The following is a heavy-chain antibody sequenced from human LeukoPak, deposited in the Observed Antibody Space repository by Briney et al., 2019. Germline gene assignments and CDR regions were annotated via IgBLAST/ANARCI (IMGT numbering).Heavy chain of an antibody. V-gene: IGHV4-4*07. Sequence: PSETLSLTCTVSGGSISSYYWSWIRQPAGKGLEWIGRIYTSGSTNYNPSLKSRVTMSVDTSKNQLSLKLSSVTAADTAVYYCARDVDYYDSSGYYTLDYWGQGTLVTVSS. CDR3: ARDVDYYDSSGYYTLDY. CDR2: IYTSGST. D-gene: IGHD3-22*01. J-gene: IGHJ4*02. CDR1: GGSISSYY.